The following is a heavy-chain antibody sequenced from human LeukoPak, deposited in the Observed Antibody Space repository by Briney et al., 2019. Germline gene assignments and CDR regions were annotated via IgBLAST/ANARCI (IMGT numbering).Heavy chain of an antibody. CDR3: ARDLWDYVWGTYRFYAFDV. V-gene: IGHV3-23*01. Sequence: GGSLRLSCAASGFTFSSYAMSWVRQAPGKGLEWVSAISGSGGSTYYADSVKGRFTISREDSKNTLYLQMDTLTAKDTAVYYCARDLWDYVWGTYRFYAFDVWGQGTMVTVSS. CDR1: GFTFSSYA. D-gene: IGHD3-16*02. J-gene: IGHJ3*01. CDR2: ISGSGGST.